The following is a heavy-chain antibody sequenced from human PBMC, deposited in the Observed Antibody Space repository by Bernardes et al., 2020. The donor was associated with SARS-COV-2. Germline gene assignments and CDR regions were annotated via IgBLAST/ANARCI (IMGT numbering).Heavy chain of an antibody. J-gene: IGHJ5*02. CDR2: IYPCDSDT. CDR1: GYNFNTQW. CDR3: ATSPILSCWPFYP. V-gene: IGHV5-51*01. Sequence: GESLKISCGGSGYNFNTQWVAWVRQVAGKGLEYMGSIYPCDSDTKYGPSFQGRVTIPADKYINTVNLQWNSLEASDTAMYDCATSPILSCWPFYPWGHGNLITVAS. D-gene: IGHD6-19*01.